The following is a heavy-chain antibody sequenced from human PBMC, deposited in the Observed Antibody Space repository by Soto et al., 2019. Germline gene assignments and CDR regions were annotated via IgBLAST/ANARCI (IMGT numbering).Heavy chain of an antibody. D-gene: IGHD4-4*01. Sequence: QVQLQESGPGLVKPSETLSLTCTVSGGSISSYYCSWIRQPPGKGLEWIGYIYYSGSTNYNPSLKSRVTMSVDTSTNQFSLILSSVTAADTAVYYCARAPYSPYYMDVWGKGTTVTVSS. CDR3: ARAPYSPYYMDV. J-gene: IGHJ6*03. CDR2: IYYSGST. CDR1: GGSISSYY. V-gene: IGHV4-59*01.